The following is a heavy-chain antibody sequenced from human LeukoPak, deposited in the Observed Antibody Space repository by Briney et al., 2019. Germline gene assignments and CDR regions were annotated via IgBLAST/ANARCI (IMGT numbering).Heavy chain of an antibody. J-gene: IGHJ5*02. V-gene: IGHV4-39*01. CDR1: GGSISSSSYY. CDR3: ARHGYSNNWFDH. Sequence: SETLSLTCTVSGGSISSSSYYWGWIRQPPGKGLEWIGSIYYSGSTYYNPSLKSRVTISVDTSKNQFSLKLSSVTAADTAVYYCARHGYSNNWFDHWGQGTLVTVSS. D-gene: IGHD4-11*01. CDR2: IYYSGST.